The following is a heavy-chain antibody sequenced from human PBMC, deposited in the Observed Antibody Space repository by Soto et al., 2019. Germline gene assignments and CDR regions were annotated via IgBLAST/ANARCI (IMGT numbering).Heavy chain of an antibody. V-gene: IGHV3-66*01. CDR1: GFTVSNEY. CDR3: ARGDFEF. J-gene: IGHJ4*02. CDR2: VFAGGNT. Sequence: EMQLVESGGGLVQPGGSLRLSCAASGFTVSNEYMSWVRQAPGRGPEWVSIVFAGGNTYYADSVKGRFTISRDNSKNTLHLQMNSLRAEDTAVYSCARGDFEFWGQGTLVTVSS.